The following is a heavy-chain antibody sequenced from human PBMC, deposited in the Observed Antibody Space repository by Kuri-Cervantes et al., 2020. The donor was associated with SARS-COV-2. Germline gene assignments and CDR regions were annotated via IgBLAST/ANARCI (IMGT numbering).Heavy chain of an antibody. D-gene: IGHD5-24*01. V-gene: IGHV4-39*07. CDR3: AREVAYKSPFDP. CDR2: IYYSGST. CDR1: GGSISSSSYY. Sequence: GSLRLSCTVSGGSISSSSYYWGWIRQPPGKGLEWIGSIYYSGSTYYNPSLKSRVTISVDTSKNQFSLRLSSVTAADTAVYYCAREVAYKSPFDPWGQGTLVTVSS. J-gene: IGHJ5*02.